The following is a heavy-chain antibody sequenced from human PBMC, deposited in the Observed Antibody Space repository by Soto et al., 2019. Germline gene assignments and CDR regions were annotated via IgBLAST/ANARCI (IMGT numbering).Heavy chain of an antibody. CDR2: ISYDGSNK. Sequence: QVQLVESGGGVVQPGRSLRLSCAASGFTFSSYGMHWVRQAPGKGLEWVAVISYDGSNKYYADSVKGRFTISRDNSKNTLYLQMNSLRAEDTAVYYCAKDGSSGWYEDYYYYGMDVWGQGTTVTVSS. V-gene: IGHV3-30*18. D-gene: IGHD6-19*01. CDR1: GFTFSSYG. J-gene: IGHJ6*02. CDR3: AKDGSSGWYEDYYYYGMDV.